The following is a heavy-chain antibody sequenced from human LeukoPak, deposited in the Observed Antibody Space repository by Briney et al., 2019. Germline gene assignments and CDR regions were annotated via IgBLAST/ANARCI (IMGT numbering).Heavy chain of an antibody. V-gene: IGHV4-61*02. Sequence: SETLSLTCTVSGGSISSGDYYWSWIRQPAGKGLEWIGRIYTSGSTNYNPSLKSRVTMSVDTSKNQFSLKLSSVTAADTAVYYCARDHGSGWGKDAFDIWGQGTMVTVSS. D-gene: IGHD6-19*01. J-gene: IGHJ3*02. CDR2: IYTSGST. CDR3: ARDHGSGWGKDAFDI. CDR1: GGSISSGDYY.